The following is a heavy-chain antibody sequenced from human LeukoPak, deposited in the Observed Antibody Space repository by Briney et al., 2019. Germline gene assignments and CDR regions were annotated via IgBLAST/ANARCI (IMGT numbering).Heavy chain of an antibody. CDR3: ARDRGSYAYYFDY. Sequence: GGSLRLSCAASGFTFSSYWMSWVRQAPGKGLEWVANIKQDGSEKYYVDSVKGRFTISRDNAKNSLYLQMNSLRAEDTAVYYCARDRGSYAYYFDYWGQGTLVTVSS. J-gene: IGHJ4*02. CDR1: GFTFSSYW. V-gene: IGHV3-7*01. D-gene: IGHD1-26*01. CDR2: IKQDGSEK.